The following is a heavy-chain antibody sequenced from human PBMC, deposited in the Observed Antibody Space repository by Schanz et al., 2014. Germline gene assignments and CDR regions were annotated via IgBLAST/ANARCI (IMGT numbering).Heavy chain of an antibody. CDR3: ARPLGPNYYYYGLDV. V-gene: IGHV3-21*01. J-gene: IGHJ6*02. Sequence: EVQLVESGGGLVKSGGSLRLSCAASGFTFNNFGMNWVRQAPGKGLEWVSCITGGSTTYTYYADSVRGRFTISRDNAKSSVYLQMNSLRAEDTAVYYCARPLGPNYYYYGLDVGGQGTTVTVSS. CDR1: GFTFNNFG. CDR2: ITGGSTTYT.